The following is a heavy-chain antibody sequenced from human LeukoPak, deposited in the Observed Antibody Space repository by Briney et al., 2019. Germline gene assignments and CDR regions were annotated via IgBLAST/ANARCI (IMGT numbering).Heavy chain of an antibody. CDR2: INPNSGGT. Sequence: GASVKVSCKASGYTFTGYYMHWVRQAPGQGLEWMGWINPNSGGTNYAQKFQGRVTMTRDTSISTAYMELSRLRSDDTAVYYCARDYPRSPRLIAVAGQEGYYYYGMDVWGQGTTVTVSS. D-gene: IGHD6-19*01. CDR1: GYTFTGYY. V-gene: IGHV1-2*02. CDR3: ARDYPRSPRLIAVAGQEGYYYYGMDV. J-gene: IGHJ6*02.